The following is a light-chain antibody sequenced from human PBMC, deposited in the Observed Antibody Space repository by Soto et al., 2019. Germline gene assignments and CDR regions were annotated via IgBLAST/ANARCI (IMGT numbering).Light chain of an antibody. CDR3: AAGDDSLNGWV. CDR1: SSNIGSNS. CDR2: SNN. V-gene: IGLV1-44*01. J-gene: IGLJ3*02. Sequence: QSVLTQPPSASGTPGQRVTISCSGSSSNIGSNSVNWYQQLPGTAPKVLIYSNNQRPSGVPDRFSGSKSGTSASLAISGLQSGDEADYYCAAGDDSLNGWVFGGGTKLPFL.